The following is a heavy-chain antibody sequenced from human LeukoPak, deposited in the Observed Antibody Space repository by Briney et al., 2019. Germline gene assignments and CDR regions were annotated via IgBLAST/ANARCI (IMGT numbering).Heavy chain of an antibody. CDR3: AKDPYCSGGTCYGMDV. D-gene: IGHD2-15*01. J-gene: IGHJ6*02. CDR2: ISVSGGST. Sequence: GGSLRLSCAASGFTFSNYAMTWVRQAPGKGLEWVSGISVSGGSTYYADSVKGRFTISRDNSKNTLYLQMSSLRADDTAAYCCAKDPYCSGGTCYGMDVWGQGTTVTVSS. V-gene: IGHV3-23*01. CDR1: GFTFSNYA.